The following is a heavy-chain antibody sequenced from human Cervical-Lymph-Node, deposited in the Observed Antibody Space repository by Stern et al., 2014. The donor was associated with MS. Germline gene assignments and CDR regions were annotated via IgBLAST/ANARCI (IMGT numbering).Heavy chain of an antibody. CDR3: XRGPSXVDTGMIIDY. D-gene: IGHD3-16*01. CDR2: MNPDSGNI. V-gene: IGHV1-8*01. CDR1: GYSFTNYD. Sequence: VXLVESGAEVRKPGASVKVSCKTSGYSFTNYDINWVRQATGQGLEWMGWMNPDSGNIAYAQKFQGRVSMTMNTTTTTAYMQLTSLTSDDTAVYYCXRGPSXVDTGMIIDYWGQGTLVTVSS. J-gene: IGHJ4*02.